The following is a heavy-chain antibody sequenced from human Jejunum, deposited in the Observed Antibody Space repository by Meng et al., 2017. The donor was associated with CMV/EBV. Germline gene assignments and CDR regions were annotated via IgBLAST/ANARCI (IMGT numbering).Heavy chain of an antibody. CDR2: INAYNGYA. D-gene: IGHD2-15*01. Sequence: QVQLVQSGAEGKKHGASVKVSCKAAGYTFTSFGFSWVRQAAGQGLEWMGWINAYNGYANYAQKLQGRVTLTTDTSTSTAYMELRSLRSDDTAVYYCARDLCSGGSCYTGFDYWGQGTLVTVSS. J-gene: IGHJ4*02. V-gene: IGHV1-18*01. CDR3: ARDLCSGGSCYTGFDY. CDR1: GYTFTSFG.